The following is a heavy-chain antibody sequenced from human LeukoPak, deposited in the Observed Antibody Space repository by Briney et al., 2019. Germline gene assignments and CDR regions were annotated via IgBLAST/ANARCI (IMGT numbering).Heavy chain of an antibody. D-gene: IGHD3-10*01. CDR3: ARSTYYYGSGSLYFDY. Sequence: GASVKVSCKASGYTFTSYYMHWVRQAPGQGLEWMGIINPSGGSTSYAQKFQGRVTMTRDTSTSTVYMELSSLRSEDTAVYYCARSTYYYGSGSLYFDYWGQGTLVTVSS. V-gene: IGHV1-46*01. CDR2: INPSGGST. J-gene: IGHJ4*02. CDR1: GYTFTSYY.